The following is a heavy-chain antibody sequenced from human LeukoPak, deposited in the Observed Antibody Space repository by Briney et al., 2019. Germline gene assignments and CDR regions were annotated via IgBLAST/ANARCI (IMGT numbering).Heavy chain of an antibody. Sequence: SETLSLTYAVYGGSFSGYYWSWIRQPPGKGLEWIGEINHSGSTNYNPSLKSRVTISVDTSKNQFSLKLNSVTAADTAVYYCARGRFWGSSSSGYWGQGTLVTVSS. D-gene: IGHD6-6*01. CDR1: GGSFSGYY. CDR2: INHSGST. CDR3: ARGRFWGSSSSGY. V-gene: IGHV4-34*01. J-gene: IGHJ4*02.